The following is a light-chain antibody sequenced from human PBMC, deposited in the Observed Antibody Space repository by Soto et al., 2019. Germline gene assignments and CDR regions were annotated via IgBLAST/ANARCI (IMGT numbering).Light chain of an antibody. V-gene: IGKV1-5*03. Sequence: DIQMTQSPSTLSASLGDRGTITCRASQSISTWLAWYQQKPGKAPKLLIYKASSLESGVPSRFSGSGSGTEFTLTISSLQPDDFGTYYCQQYNSYWTFGQGTKVEIK. J-gene: IGKJ1*01. CDR1: QSISTW. CDR3: QQYNSYWT. CDR2: KAS.